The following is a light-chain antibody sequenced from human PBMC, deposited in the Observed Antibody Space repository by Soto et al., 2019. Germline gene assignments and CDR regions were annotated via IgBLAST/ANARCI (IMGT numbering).Light chain of an antibody. Sequence: QSVLTQPRSVSGSPGQSVTISCTGTSSDVGAYNYVSWYQQHPGKAPKFMIYDVSKRPSGVPDRFSGSKSGNTASLTISGLQAEDEADYYCCSYAGTYSNVFGTGTKLTVL. CDR1: SSDVGAYNY. J-gene: IGLJ1*01. CDR2: DVS. CDR3: CSYAGTYSNV. V-gene: IGLV2-11*01.